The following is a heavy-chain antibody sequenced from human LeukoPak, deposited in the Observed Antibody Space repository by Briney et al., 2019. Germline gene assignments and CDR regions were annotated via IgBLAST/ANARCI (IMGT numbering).Heavy chain of an antibody. CDR2: ISVYSGNT. CDR3: AFSSYYLQGNYYYMDV. D-gene: IGHD1-26*01. Sequence: ASVKVSCKASGYTFTSYGISWVRQSPGQGLEWMGWISVYSGNTNYAQNLQGRVTMTTDTSTSTVYMELRSLRSDDTGVYYCAFSSYYLQGNYYYMDVWGTGTTVTVSS. J-gene: IGHJ6*03. CDR1: GYTFTSYG. V-gene: IGHV1-18*01.